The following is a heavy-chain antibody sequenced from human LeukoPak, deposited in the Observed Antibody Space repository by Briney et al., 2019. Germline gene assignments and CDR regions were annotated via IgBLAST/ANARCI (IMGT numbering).Heavy chain of an antibody. Sequence: KPSETLSLTCTVSGGSISRSSYYWGWIRQPPGKGLEWIGSIYYSGSTYYNPSLKSRVTISVDTSKNQFSLKLSSVTAADTAVYYCARHSHYGDLADYWGQGSLVTVSS. V-gene: IGHV4-39*01. CDR3: ARHSHYGDLADY. CDR1: GGSISRSSYY. J-gene: IGHJ4*02. CDR2: IYYSGST. D-gene: IGHD4-17*01.